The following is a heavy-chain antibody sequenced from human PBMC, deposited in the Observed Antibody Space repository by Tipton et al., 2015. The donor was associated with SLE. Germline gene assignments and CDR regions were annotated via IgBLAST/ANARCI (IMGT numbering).Heavy chain of an antibody. CDR3: GRRWDCSGGSCQGSFGY. Sequence: QLVQSGPEVKKSGASVKVSCKASGYTFTSYDINWVRQATGQGLEWMGWMNPNSGDAGYALKFQGRVTMTRNISKSTAYMELSRLRSEDTAVYYCGRRWDCSGGSCQGSFGYGGQGTLGTVSS. CDR1: GYTFTSYD. D-gene: IGHD2-15*01. CDR2: MNPNSGDA. J-gene: IGHJ4*02. V-gene: IGHV1-8*01.